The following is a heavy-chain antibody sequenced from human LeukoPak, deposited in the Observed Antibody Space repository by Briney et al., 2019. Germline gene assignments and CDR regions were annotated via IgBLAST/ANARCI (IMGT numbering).Heavy chain of an antibody. J-gene: IGHJ4*02. CDR2: IYSGGST. CDR3: ARDRFPPLGYGGYGRDFDY. Sequence: GGSLRLSCAASGFTVSSNYMSWVRQAPGKGLEWVSVIYSGGSTYYADSVKGRFTISRDNSKNTLYLQMNSLRAEDTAVYYCARDRFPPLGYGGYGRDFDYWGQGTLVTVSS. D-gene: IGHD5-12*01. CDR1: GFTVSSNY. V-gene: IGHV3-53*01.